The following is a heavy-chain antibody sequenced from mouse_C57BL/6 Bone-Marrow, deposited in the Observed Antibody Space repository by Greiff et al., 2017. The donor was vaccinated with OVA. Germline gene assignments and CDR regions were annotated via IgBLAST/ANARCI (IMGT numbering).Heavy chain of an antibody. V-gene: IGHV14-3*01. CDR3: ARGNFGSSFYAMDY. D-gene: IGHD1-1*01. Sequence: VQLQQSVAELVRPGASVKLSCTASGFNIKNTYMHWVKQRPEQGLEWIGRIDPANDNTKYAPKFQGKATMTPDTSSNTAYLQLSSLSSEDTAVYCCARGNFGSSFYAMDYWGQGTSVTVSS. J-gene: IGHJ4*01. CDR2: IDPANDNT. CDR1: GFNIKNTY.